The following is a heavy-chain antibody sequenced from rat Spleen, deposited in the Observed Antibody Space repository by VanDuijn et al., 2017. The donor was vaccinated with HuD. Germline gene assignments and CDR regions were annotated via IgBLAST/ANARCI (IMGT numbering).Heavy chain of an antibody. Sequence: QVQLKESGPGLVQPSQTLSLTCTVSGFSLNNFNVHWVRRPTGRGLEWMGVIGTGGSTDYNSALKSRLSISRDTSKNQVFLKMNSLQTDDTGTYYCTTHPRYWGQGVMVTVSS. J-gene: IGHJ2*01. CDR3: TTHPRY. D-gene: IGHD3-1*01. V-gene: IGHV2-30*01. CDR2: IGTGGST. CDR1: GFSLNNFN.